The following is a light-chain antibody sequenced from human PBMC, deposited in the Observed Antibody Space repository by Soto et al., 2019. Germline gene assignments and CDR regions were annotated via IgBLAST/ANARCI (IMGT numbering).Light chain of an antibody. V-gene: IGKV1-5*01. CDR3: QQYETFSGT. J-gene: IGKJ1*01. Sequence: ITMTQSPATLSACAGVRLAITCRASQSISTWLAWYQQKPGKAPKLLIYDASALPRGVPSRFSGSGSGTKFTLTIASLQPDDFATYYCQQYETFSGTFGPGTKVDIK. CDR1: QSISTW. CDR2: DAS.